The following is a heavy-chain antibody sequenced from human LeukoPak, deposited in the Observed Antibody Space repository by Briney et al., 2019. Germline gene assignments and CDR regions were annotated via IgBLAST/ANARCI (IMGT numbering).Heavy chain of an antibody. CDR2: INPNSGGT. J-gene: IGHJ4*02. D-gene: IGHD5-18*01. V-gene: IGHV1-2*02. CDR1: GYTFTGYY. CDR3: ARAGYSYGYYFDY. Sequence: ASVKVPCKASGYTFTGYYMHWVRQAPGQGLEWMGWINPNSGGTNYAQKFQGRVTMTRDTSISTAYMELGRLRSDDTAVYYCARAGYSYGYYFDYWGQGTLVTVSS.